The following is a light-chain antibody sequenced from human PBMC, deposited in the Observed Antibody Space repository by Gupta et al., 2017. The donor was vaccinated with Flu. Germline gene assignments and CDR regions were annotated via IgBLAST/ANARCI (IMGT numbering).Light chain of an antibody. V-gene: IGLV1-47*01. J-gene: IGLJ3*02. CDR3: EAWDDSRSGPV. CDR1: KIGSND. CDR2: QYD. Sequence: KIGSNDVNGYRHHPGTAPTLLMYQYDQRPSGVPDRFSGSKSATSATLAIIGLRTDDVAAYYCEAWDDSRSGPVFGGGTKLTVL.